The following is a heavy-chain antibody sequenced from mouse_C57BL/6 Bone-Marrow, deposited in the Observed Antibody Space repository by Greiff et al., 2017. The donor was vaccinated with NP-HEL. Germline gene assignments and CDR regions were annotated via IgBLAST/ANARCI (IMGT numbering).Heavy chain of an antibody. D-gene: IGHD3-3*01. V-gene: IGHV1-69*01. CDR2: IDPSDSYT. Sequence: VQLQQPGAELVMPGASVKLSCKASGYTFTSYWMHWVKQRPGQGLEWIGEIDPSDSYTNSNQKFKGKSTLTVDKSSSTAYMQLSSLTSEDSAVYYCARKRAYFDVWGTGTTVTVSS. J-gene: IGHJ1*03. CDR3: ARKRAYFDV. CDR1: GYTFTSYW.